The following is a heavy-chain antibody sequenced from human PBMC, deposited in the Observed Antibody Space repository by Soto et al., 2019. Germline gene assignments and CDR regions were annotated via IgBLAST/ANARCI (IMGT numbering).Heavy chain of an antibody. CDR1: GFTFSGSW. Sequence: EVQLVESGGGLVQPGGSLRLSCAASGFTFSGSWMHWVRQAPGKGLVWVSRITGDGSGTSYADFVKGRFTISRDDAKDTLFLKMNGVRAEDTAVYYCAGGIFGSGTANDYWGQGTLATVSS. J-gene: IGHJ4*02. V-gene: IGHV3-74*01. D-gene: IGHD3-10*01. CDR3: AGGIFGSGTANDY. CDR2: ITGDGSGT.